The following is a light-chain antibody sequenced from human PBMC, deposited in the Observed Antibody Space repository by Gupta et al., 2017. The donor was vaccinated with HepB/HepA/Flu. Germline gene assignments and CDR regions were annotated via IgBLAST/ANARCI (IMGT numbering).Light chain of an antibody. J-gene: IGLJ2*01. V-gene: IGLV2-23*02. CDR3: CSSASAGTNYE. CDR2: EVN. Sequence: QSALTQPASVSVSPGQSITISCTVTINDVGTTNLVSWFQQYPGKVPKLIIYEVNRRPSGVSSRFSGSKSGNTASLTISGLQAEDEADDYCCSSASAGTNYEFGGGTTLTVL. CDR1: INDVGTTNL.